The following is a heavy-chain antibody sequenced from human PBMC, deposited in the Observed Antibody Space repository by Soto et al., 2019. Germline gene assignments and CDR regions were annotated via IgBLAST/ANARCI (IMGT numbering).Heavy chain of an antibody. CDR2: IYSGGTT. V-gene: IGHV3-66*01. J-gene: IGHJ4*02. CDR3: SIVFRLMVGGAGFDY. CDR1: GLSVSNNY. D-gene: IGHD3-10*01. Sequence: EVQLVESGGGLVQPGGSLRISCAHSGLSVSNNYMSWVRQAPGKGLEWVSVIYSGGTTHYAGSVKFRFTISRDIFKNMLYLQMNNLRAEDTAVYSWSIVFRLMVGGAGFDYWGQGIAVTVSS.